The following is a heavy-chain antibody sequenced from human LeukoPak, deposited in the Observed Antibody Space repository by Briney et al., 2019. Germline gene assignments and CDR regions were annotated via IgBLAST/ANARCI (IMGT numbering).Heavy chain of an antibody. J-gene: IGHJ4*02. V-gene: IGHV5-51*01. CDR2: IYPGDSDT. D-gene: IGHD6-13*01. CDR3: ARRIAAAGRGWYFDY. CDR1: GYSFTSYW. Sequence: GESPKISCKGSGYSFTSYWIGWVRQMPGKGLEWMGIIYPGDSDTRYSPSFQGRVTISADKSISTAYLQWSSLKASDTAMYYCARRIAAAGRGWYFDYWGQGTLVTVSS.